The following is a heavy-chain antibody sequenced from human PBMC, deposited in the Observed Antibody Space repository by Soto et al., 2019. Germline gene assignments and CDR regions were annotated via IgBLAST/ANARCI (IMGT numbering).Heavy chain of an antibody. Sequence: GGSLRLSCAASGFTLSNAWMIWVRQAPGKGLEWVGRIKSNLDGATTDYAAPVKGRFTISRDDSKNTLYLQMNSLKTEDTAVYYCTTDSRHLFDYWGQGALVTVSS. V-gene: IGHV3-15*01. CDR3: TTDSRHLFDY. J-gene: IGHJ4*02. CDR1: GFTLSNAW. CDR2: IKSNLDGATT.